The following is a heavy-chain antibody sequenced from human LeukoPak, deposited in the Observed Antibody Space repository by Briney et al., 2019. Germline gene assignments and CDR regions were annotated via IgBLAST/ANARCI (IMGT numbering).Heavy chain of an antibody. J-gene: IGHJ4*02. CDR2: INTDASNT. CDR1: GFTFSRFW. D-gene: IGHD1-26*01. Sequence: GGSLRLSCAASGFTFSRFWMHWVRQAPGKGLVCVSLINTDASNTISADSVKGRVTISRDNAKNTLYLQMNSLRAEDTAVYYCAREQSIAGPTTADYWGQGTLVTVSS. V-gene: IGHV3-74*01. CDR3: AREQSIAGPTTADY.